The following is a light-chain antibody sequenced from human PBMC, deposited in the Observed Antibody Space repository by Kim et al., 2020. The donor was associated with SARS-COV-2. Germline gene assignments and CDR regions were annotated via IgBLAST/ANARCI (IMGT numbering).Light chain of an antibody. Sequence: QSVLTQPPSVSAAPGEKVTISCSGSSSNIGNNYVSWYQQVPGTSPKLLIFDTSVRPSGVPDRFSGSKSGTSATLGITGLQTGDEADYYCETWDSSLSVVLFGGGTQLTVL. V-gene: IGLV1-51*01. CDR1: SSNIGNNY. CDR2: DTS. J-gene: IGLJ2*01. CDR3: ETWDSSLSVVL.